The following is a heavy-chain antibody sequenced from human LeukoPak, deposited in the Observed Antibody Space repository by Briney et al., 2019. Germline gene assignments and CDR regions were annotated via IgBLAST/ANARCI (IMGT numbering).Heavy chain of an antibody. CDR1: GFTFSSYA. J-gene: IGHJ4*02. CDR3: AKDSSSSLDY. CDR2: ISGSGGGT. D-gene: IGHD6-6*01. Sequence: GGSLRLSCAASGFTFSSYAMNWVRQAPGKGLEWVSAISGSGGGTYYSDSVKGRFTISRDNSKNTLYLQMNSLRAEDTAVYYCAKDSSSSLDYWGQGTLVTVSS. V-gene: IGHV3-23*01.